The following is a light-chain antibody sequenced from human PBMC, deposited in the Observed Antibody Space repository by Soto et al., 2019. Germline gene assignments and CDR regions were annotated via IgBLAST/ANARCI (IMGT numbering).Light chain of an antibody. CDR1: QDISDN. Sequence: DIQMTQAPSSLSATVGDRATMTCQASQDISDNLNWYQHKEGEAPELLIYDASNLETGVPSRFSGRRSGTDFSLTINNLQPQDVATYYCQQFQNLPMTFGQGTRLEIK. J-gene: IGKJ5*01. V-gene: IGKV1-33*01. CDR3: QQFQNLPMT. CDR2: DAS.